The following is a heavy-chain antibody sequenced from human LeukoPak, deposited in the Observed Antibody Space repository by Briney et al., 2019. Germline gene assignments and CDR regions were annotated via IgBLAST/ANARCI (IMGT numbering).Heavy chain of an antibody. CDR2: INHSGST. CDR1: GGSFSGYY. CDR3: ARVLEGSSGQHWYFDL. J-gene: IGHJ2*01. Sequence: PSETLSLTCAVYGGSFSGYYWSWIRQPPGKGLEWIGEINHSGSTNYNPSLKSRVTISIDTSKNQFSLRLSSVTAADTAVYYCARVLEGSSGQHWYFDLWGRGTLVTVSS. V-gene: IGHV4-34*01. D-gene: IGHD6-19*01.